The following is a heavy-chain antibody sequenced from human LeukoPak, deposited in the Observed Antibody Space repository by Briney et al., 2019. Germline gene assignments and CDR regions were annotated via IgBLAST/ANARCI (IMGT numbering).Heavy chain of an antibody. CDR3: ARDIRNWFDP. CDR2: IIPIFGTA. Sequence: GASVKVSCKASGGTFSTYAINWVLQAPGQGLEWMGGIIPIFGTAIYAQKFQGRVTITADESTSTAYMELSSLRSEDTAVYYCARDIRNWFDPWGQGTLVTVSS. CDR1: GGTFSTYA. J-gene: IGHJ5*02. V-gene: IGHV1-69*13.